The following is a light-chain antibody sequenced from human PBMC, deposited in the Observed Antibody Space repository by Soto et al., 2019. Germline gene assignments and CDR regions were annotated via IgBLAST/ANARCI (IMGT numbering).Light chain of an antibody. J-gene: IGLJ1*01. CDR3: SSYTFSTLV. CDR1: SSDVDTYIY. CDR2: DVT. Sequence: QSALTQPASVSGSPGQSITISCTGTSSDVDTYIYISWYQQHPGKAPKLIIYDVTNRPQGVSNRFSGSKSGNTASLTISGLQTEDEAAYYCSSYTFSTLVFATGTKLTVL. V-gene: IGLV2-14*03.